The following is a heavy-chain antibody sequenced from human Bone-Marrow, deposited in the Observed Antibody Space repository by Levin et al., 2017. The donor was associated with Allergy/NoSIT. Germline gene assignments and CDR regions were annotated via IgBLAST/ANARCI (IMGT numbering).Heavy chain of an antibody. D-gene: IGHD3-10*01. CDR2: LSYPGTNK. CDR3: AKDHYYGSGSYYPFQH. CDR1: GFPFSTYG. J-gene: IGHJ1*01. V-gene: IGHV3-30*18. Sequence: LSLTCAASGFPFSTYGMHWVRQAPGKGLEWVALLSYPGTNKYYTDSVKGRFSISGDSSKNTLYLQMNSLRAEDTAVYYCAKDHYYGSGSYYPFQHWGQGTLVTVSS.